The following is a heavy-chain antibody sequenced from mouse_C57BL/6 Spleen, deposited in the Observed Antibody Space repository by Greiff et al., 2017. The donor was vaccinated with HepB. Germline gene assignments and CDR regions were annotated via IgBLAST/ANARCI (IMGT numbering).Heavy chain of an antibody. V-gene: IGHV14-4*01. D-gene: IGHD1-3*01. CDR1: GFNIKDDY. J-gene: IGHJ1*03. CDR2: IDPENGDT. CDR3: TPLKGFDV. Sequence: EVQLVESGAELVRPGASVKLSCTASGFNIKDDYMHWVKQRPEQGLEWIGWIDPENGDTEYASKFQGKATITADTSSNTAYLQLSSLTSEDTAVYYCTPLKGFDVWGTGTTVTVSS.